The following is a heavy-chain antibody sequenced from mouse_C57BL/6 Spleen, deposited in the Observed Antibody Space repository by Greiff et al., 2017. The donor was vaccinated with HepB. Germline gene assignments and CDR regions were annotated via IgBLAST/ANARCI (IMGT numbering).Heavy chain of an antibody. V-gene: IGHV1-19*01. D-gene: IGHD3-2*02. CDR3: ARSDSSGYFDY. CDR1: GYTFTDYY. CDR2: INPYNGGT. J-gene: IGHJ2*01. Sequence: VQLQQSGPVLVKPGASVKMSCKASGYTFTDYYMNWVKQSHGKSLEWIGVINPYNGGTSYNQKFKGKATLTVDKSSSTAYMELNSLTSEDSAVYYCARSDSSGYFDYWGQGTTLTVSS.